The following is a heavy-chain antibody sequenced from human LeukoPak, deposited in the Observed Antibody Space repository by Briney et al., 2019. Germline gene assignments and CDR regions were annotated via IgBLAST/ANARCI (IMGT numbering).Heavy chain of an antibody. V-gene: IGHV7-4-1*02. CDR3: ARGSTDYYASSGYYSKFDY. CDR2: INTNTGNP. Sequence: GASVKVSCRASGYTFTGYAMNWVRQAPGQGREGMGWINTNTGNPTYATAFTGRFVFSLDTSVSTAYLQITSLEADDTAVYYCARGSTDYYASSGYYSKFDYWGQGTLVTVSS. D-gene: IGHD3-22*01. CDR1: GYTFTGYA. J-gene: IGHJ4*02.